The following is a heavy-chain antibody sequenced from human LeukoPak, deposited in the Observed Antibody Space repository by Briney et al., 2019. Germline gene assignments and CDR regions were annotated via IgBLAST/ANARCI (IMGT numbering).Heavy chain of an antibody. V-gene: IGHV3-30*03. CDR1: GFTFSSYG. CDR3: ARGGSYRAFDI. Sequence: GGSLRLSCAASGFTFSSYGMHWVRQAPGKGLEWVAVISYDGSNKYYADSVKGRFTISRDNSKNTLYLQMNSLRAEDTAVYYCARGGSYRAFDIWGQGTMVTVSS. D-gene: IGHD1-26*01. CDR2: ISYDGSNK. J-gene: IGHJ3*02.